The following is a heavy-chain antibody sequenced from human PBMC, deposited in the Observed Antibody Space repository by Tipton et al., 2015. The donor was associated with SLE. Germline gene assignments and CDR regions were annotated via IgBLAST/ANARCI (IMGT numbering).Heavy chain of an antibody. J-gene: IGHJ4*02. CDR2: INHSGST. V-gene: IGHV4-34*01. Sequence: TLSLTCAVYGGSFSGYYWSWIRQPPGKGLEWNGEINHSGSTNYNPSLKSRVTISVDTSKNQFSLKLSSVTAADTAVYYCARAGRAWNLFDYWGQGTLVTVSS. CDR1: GGSFSGYY. CDR3: ARAGRAWNLFDY. D-gene: IGHD1-1*01.